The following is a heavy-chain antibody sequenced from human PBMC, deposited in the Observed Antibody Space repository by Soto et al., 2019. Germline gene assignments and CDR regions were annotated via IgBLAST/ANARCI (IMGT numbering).Heavy chain of an antibody. J-gene: IGHJ5*02. CDR1: GGSISSGGYS. V-gene: IGHV4-30-2*01. CDR2: IYHSGST. Sequence: SETLSLTCAVSGGSISSGGYSWSWIRQPPGKGLEWIGYIYHSGSTYYNPSLKSRVTISVDRSKTQFSLKLSSVTAADTAVYYCASWVGDFWSGFWFDPWGQGTLVTVSS. D-gene: IGHD3-3*01. CDR3: ASWVGDFWSGFWFDP.